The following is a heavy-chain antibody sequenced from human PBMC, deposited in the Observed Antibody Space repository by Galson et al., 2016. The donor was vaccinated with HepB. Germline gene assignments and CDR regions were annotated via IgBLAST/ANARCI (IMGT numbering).Heavy chain of an antibody. J-gene: IGHJ6*02. Sequence: SETLSLTCTVSGGSISSYYWSWIRQPPGKGLEWIGYIYYSGSTNYNPSLKSRVTISVDTSKNQFSLKLRPVTAADTAVYYCAASRPRYCSGGRCFMDVWGQGTTVTVSS. V-gene: IGHV4-59*01. D-gene: IGHD2-15*01. CDR3: AASRPRYCSGGRCFMDV. CDR2: IYYSGST. CDR1: GGSISSYY.